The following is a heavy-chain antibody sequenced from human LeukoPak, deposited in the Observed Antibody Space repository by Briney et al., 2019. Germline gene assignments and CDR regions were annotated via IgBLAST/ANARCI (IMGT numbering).Heavy chain of an antibody. CDR1: GGSVSSDIYY. CDR3: ARGGNYLYFYFGMDV. CDR2: IYYSGST. D-gene: IGHD1-7*01. V-gene: IGHV4-61*01. Sequence: PSETLPLTCTVSGGSVSSDIYYWSWIRQPPGKGLEWIGYIYYSGSTNYNPSLKSRVTISVDTAKNQFSLKLSSVTAADTAVYYCARGGNYLYFYFGMDVWGQGTTVTV. J-gene: IGHJ6*02.